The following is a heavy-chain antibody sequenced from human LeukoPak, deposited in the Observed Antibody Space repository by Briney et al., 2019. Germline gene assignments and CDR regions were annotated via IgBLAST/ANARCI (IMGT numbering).Heavy chain of an antibody. J-gene: IGHJ4*02. CDR2: INSNGDST. V-gene: IGHV3-64*01. CDR3: ARVGQLGFDY. Sequence: GGSLRLSCAASGFTFSSYAMHWVRQAPGKGLECVSPINSNGDSTYYANSVKGRFTISRDKSKNTLYLQMNSLRAKDMAVYYCARVGQLGFDYWGQGTLVTVSS. CDR1: GFTFSSYA. D-gene: IGHD6-6*01.